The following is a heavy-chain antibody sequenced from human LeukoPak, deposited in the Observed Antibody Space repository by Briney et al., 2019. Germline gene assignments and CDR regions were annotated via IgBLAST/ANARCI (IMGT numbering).Heavy chain of an antibody. J-gene: IGHJ4*02. V-gene: IGHV4-30-4*08. D-gene: IGHD2-21*01. CDR2: IYYSGST. CDR1: GGSISSGDYY. CDR3: ASYCGGDCYVDY. Sequence: SETLSLTCTVSGGSISSGDYYWSWIRQPPGKGLEWIGYIYYSGSTYYNPSLKSRVTISVDTSKNQFSLKLGSVTAADTAVYYCASYCGGDCYVDYWGQGTLVTVSS.